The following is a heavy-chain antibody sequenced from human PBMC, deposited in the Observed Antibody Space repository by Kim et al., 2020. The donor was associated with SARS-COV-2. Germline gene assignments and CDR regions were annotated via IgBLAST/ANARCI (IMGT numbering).Heavy chain of an antibody. CDR1: GFTFSSYA. CDR3: ARDYDILTGYYSPFYFHY. J-gene: IGHJ4*02. CDR2: ISYDGSNK. Sequence: GGSLRLSCAVSGFTFSSYAMHWVRQAPGKGLEWVAVISYDGSNKYYADSVKGRFTISRDNSKNTLYLQMNRLRAEDTAVYYCARDYDILTGYYSPFYFHYWGQRTLVTVSS. V-gene: IGHV3-30*04. D-gene: IGHD3-9*01.